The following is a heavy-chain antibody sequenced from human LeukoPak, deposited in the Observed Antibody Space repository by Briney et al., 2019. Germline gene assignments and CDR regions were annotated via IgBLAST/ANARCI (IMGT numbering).Heavy chain of an antibody. V-gene: IGHV4-39*01. J-gene: IGHJ6*03. D-gene: IGHD5-18*01. CDR2: IYYSGST. CDR1: GGSISSSSYY. Sequence: SETLSLTCTVSGGSISSSSYYWGWIRQPPGKGLEWIGSIYYSGSTYYNPSLKSRVTISVDTSKNQFSLTLSSVTAADTAVYYCASGIKRYSYGYYYYYYMDVWGKGTTVTISS. CDR3: ASGIKRYSYGYYYYYYMDV.